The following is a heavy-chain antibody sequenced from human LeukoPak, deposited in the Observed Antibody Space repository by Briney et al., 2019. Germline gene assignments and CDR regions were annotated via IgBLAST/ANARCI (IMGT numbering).Heavy chain of an antibody. V-gene: IGHV4-39*01. D-gene: IGHD2-2*02. CDR3: ARHMTFRRYCSSTSCYTGEFDP. Sequence: SETLSLTCTVSGGSISSSSYYWGWIRQPPWKGLEWIGSIYYSGSTYYNPSLKSRVTISVDTSKNQFSLKLSSVTAADTAVYYCARHMTFRRYCSSTSCYTGEFDPWGQGTLVTVSS. CDR2: IYYSGST. CDR1: GGSISSSSYY. J-gene: IGHJ5*02.